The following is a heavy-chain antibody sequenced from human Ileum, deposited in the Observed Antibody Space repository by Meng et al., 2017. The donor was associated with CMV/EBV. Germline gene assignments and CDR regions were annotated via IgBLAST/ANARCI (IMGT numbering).Heavy chain of an antibody. V-gene: IGHV4-39*07. Sequence: PSHTLSPPCACSGGSIVTGVEFHSWGWIRPPPGKGLEWIGTIYHSGDTFYNPSLRSRVTMSVDMSKNHFSLKLNSVIAADTAVYYCARDRSSSWYKDWFAPWGQGTLVTVSS. D-gene: IGHD6-13*01. CDR1: GGSIVTGVEFHS. J-gene: IGHJ5*02. CDR3: ARDRSSSWYKDWFAP. CDR2: IYHSGDT.